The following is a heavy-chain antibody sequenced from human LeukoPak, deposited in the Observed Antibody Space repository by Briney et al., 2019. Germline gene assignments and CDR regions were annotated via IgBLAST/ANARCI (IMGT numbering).Heavy chain of an antibody. D-gene: IGHD3-10*01. J-gene: IGHJ6*03. CDR2: IYPGDSDT. CDR1: GYSFASYW. CDR3: GRLIGPGTYYNVAHYYMDV. Sequence: GESLKISFKGSGYSFASYWIGWVRQMPGKGLEWMGTIYPGDSDTRYSPSFQGQVTISADRSVSTAYLQWSSLKASDTAMYYCGRLIGPGTYYNVAHYYMDVWGKGTTVTVSS. V-gene: IGHV5-51*01.